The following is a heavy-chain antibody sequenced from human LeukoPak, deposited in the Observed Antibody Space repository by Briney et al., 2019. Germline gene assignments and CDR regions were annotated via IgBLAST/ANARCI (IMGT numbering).Heavy chain of an antibody. V-gene: IGHV3-21*01. J-gene: IGHJ3*02. Sequence: GGSLRLSCAASGFTFSSYSMNRVRQAPGKGLEWVSSISSSSSYIYYADSVKGRFTISRDNAKNSLYLQMNSLGAEDTAVYYCARDFRYYDFWSGRSRDAFDIWGQGTMVTVSS. D-gene: IGHD3-3*01. CDR3: ARDFRYYDFWSGRSRDAFDI. CDR2: ISSSSSYI. CDR1: GFTFSSYS.